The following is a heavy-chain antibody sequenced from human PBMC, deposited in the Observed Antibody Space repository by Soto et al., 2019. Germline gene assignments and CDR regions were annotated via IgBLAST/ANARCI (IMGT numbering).Heavy chain of an antibody. J-gene: IGHJ4*02. CDR3: ARNLYFYDSSDYYSG. CDR2: ISSTTSTI. V-gene: IGHV3-48*02. D-gene: IGHD3-22*01. CDR1: GFTFSTYS. Sequence: GGSLRLSCAASGFTFSTYSMNWVRQAPGKGLEWVSYISSTTSTIYYADSVKGRFTISRDNAKNSLFLQMNSLRDEDAAVYYCARNLYFYDSSDYYSGWGQGTLVTVSS.